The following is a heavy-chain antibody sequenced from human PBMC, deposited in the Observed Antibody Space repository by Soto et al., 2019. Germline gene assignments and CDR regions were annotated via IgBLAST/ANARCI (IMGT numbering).Heavy chain of an antibody. CDR1: GLTVSNNN. CDR2: IYNGDNT. J-gene: IGHJ4*02. D-gene: IGHD4-17*01. CDR3: ARVSGDGDYATH. Sequence: EVQLVESGGGLVQPGGSLRLSCAASGLTVSNNNMNWVRQAPGKGLEWVSVIYNGDNTYYADSVKGRFTISRDNSRNTLYIQMNSLRVEDTAVYYCARVSGDGDYATHWGQGTLVTVSS. V-gene: IGHV3-66*01.